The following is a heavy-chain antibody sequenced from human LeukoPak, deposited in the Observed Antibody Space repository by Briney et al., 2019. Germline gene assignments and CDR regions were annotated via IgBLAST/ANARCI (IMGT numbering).Heavy chain of an antibody. V-gene: IGHV1-2*02. CDR1: GYTFTGYY. CDR3: ARNRGIAAARSWFDP. D-gene: IGHD6-13*01. CDR2: INPNSGGT. J-gene: IGHJ5*02. Sequence: ASVKVSCKSSGYTFTGYYMHWLGQAPGQGLEWMGWINPNSGGTNYAQKFQGRVTMTRDTSISTAYMELSRLRSDDTAVYYCARNRGIAAARSWFDPWGQGTLVTVSS.